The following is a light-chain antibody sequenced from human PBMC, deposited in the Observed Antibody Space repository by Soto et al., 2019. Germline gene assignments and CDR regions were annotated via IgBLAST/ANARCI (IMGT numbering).Light chain of an antibody. CDR1: QSISSW. Sequence: DIEMTPSPSTLSASVGDRVTITCRASQSISSWLAWYQQKPGKAPKLLIYKASSLESGVPSRFSGSGSGTEFTLTTSSLQPDDFATYYCQQYNSYPLTFGGGTNVDIK. CDR3: QQYNSYPLT. J-gene: IGKJ4*01. V-gene: IGKV1-5*03. CDR2: KAS.